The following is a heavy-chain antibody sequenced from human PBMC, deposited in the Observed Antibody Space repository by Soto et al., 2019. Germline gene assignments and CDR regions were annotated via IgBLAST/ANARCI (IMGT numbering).Heavy chain of an antibody. CDR2: IKSDGSST. V-gene: IGHV3-74*01. J-gene: IGHJ4*02. Sequence: GGSLRLSCAASGITFSSYWMHWVRQAPGKGLVWVSRIKSDGSSTSYADSVKGRFTISRDNAKNTLYLQMNSLRAEDTAVYYCAREACSGGNCFYFGPDYWGQGTLVNVSS. D-gene: IGHD2-15*01. CDR3: AREACSGGNCFYFGPDY. CDR1: GITFSSYW.